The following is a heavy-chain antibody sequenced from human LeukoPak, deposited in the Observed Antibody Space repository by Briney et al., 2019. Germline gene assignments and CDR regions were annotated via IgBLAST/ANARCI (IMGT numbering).Heavy chain of an antibody. J-gene: IGHJ6*02. V-gene: IGHV3-48*02. CDR1: GFTLSSYS. D-gene: IGHD1-26*01. CDR3: ARVSPDSGAYYYYYGMDV. CDR2: INSDIYSNTI. Sequence: WGSLRLSCAASGFTLSSYSMNWVRQAPGKGLEWISYINSDIYSNTIYYADTVKGRFTISRDNGKNSLYLQMNSLRDEDTAVYYCARVSPDSGAYYYYYGMDVWGQGTTVTVSS.